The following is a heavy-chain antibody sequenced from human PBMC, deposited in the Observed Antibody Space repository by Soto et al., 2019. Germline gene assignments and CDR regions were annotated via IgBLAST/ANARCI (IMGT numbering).Heavy chain of an antibody. V-gene: IGHV1-69*12. CDR2: IIPIFGRA. CDR3: AQTLGLEVAGPGRFDL. D-gene: IGHD6-19*01. CDR1: GGTFSSYA. Sequence: QVQLVQSGAEVKKPGSSMKVSCKASGGTFSSYAISWVRQAPGQGLEWMGGIIPIFGRANYAQNFQGRVTITAAASTSTAHMELSSLRSEDTAVYYCAQTLGLEVAGPGRFDLWGRGTLVTVSS. J-gene: IGHJ2*01.